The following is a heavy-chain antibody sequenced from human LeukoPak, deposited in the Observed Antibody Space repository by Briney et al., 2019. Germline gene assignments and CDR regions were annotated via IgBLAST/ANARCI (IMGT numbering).Heavy chain of an antibody. V-gene: IGHV4-59*01. D-gene: IGHD2-2*01. CDR3: ARDKYVPAATHYYYYYGMDV. J-gene: IGHJ6*02. Sequence: GSTNYNPSLKSRVTISVDTSKNQFSLKLSSVTAADTAVYYCARDKYVPAATHYYYYYGMDVWGQGTTVTVSS. CDR2: GST.